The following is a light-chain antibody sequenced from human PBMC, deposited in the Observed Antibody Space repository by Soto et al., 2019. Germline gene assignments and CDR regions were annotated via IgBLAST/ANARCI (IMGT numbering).Light chain of an antibody. V-gene: IGLV4-69*01. Sequence: QLVLTQSPSASASLGASVKFTCTLSSGHSSYAIAWHQQQPETGPQYLMKLNSDGSHTKGDGIPDRFSGSSSGAERYLTISSLQSEDEADYYCQTWDTGIVVFGGGTKLTVL. CDR2: LNSDGSH. CDR1: SGHSSYA. J-gene: IGLJ2*01. CDR3: QTWDTGIVV.